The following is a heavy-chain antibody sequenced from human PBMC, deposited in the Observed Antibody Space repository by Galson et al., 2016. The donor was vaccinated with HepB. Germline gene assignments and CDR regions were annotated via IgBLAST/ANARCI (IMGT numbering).Heavy chain of an antibody. CDR2: IGYSGDL. V-gene: IGHV4-31*11. D-gene: IGHD3-9*01. J-gene: IGHJ5*02. CDR1: GGSVRSGGFY. Sequence: TLSLTCAVSGGSVRSGGFYWNWVRHHPGKGLEWIGYIGYSGDLLYNPSLKGRVVISLEASTNRFYLKLTSVTVADTAVYFCARASHHNILTGLDTRGQGTLLSVSS. CDR3: ARASHHNILTGLDT.